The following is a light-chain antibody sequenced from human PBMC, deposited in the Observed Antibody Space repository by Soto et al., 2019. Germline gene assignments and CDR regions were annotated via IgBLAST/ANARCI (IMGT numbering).Light chain of an antibody. Sequence: DLQMTQSPSTLSASVGDRVTITCRASQSVNTWLAWYQQKPGKAPNLLIHKASTLEAGVPSRFSGSGSGTEFTLSISSLQPDDFATYYCHQYDSAPLTFGGGTKVDIK. CDR1: QSVNTW. CDR3: HQYDSAPLT. V-gene: IGKV1-5*03. J-gene: IGKJ4*01. CDR2: KAS.